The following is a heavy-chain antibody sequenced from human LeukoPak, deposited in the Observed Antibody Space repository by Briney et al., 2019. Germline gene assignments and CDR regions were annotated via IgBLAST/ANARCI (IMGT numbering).Heavy chain of an antibody. Sequence: GGPLRLSCAASGFTFSSHWMSWVRQAPGQGLQWVANINQYGSERNYVDSVKGRFTISTDNAKSSLYLQMNSLRAEDTAIYYCARDHVVDGLVFDYWGQGTLVTVSS. J-gene: IGHJ4*02. CDR2: INQYGSER. CDR3: ARDHVVDGLVFDY. D-gene: IGHD2-15*01. CDR1: GFTFSSHW. V-gene: IGHV3-7*01.